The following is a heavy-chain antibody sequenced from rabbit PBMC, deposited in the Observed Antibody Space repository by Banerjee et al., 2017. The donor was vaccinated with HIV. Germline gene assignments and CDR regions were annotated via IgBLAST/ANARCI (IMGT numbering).Heavy chain of an antibody. Sequence: QSLEESGGGLVKPEGSLTLTCKASGFDLSGYYYMCWVRQAPGKGLEWIGCIYTGSGSTDYASWAKGRFTISKASSTTVTLQMTSLTAADTATYFCARDGSGWGANFNLWGQGTLVTVS. CDR3: ARDGSGWGANFNL. V-gene: IGHV1S40*01. CDR1: GFDLSGYYY. J-gene: IGHJ4*01. D-gene: IGHD4-1*01. CDR2: IYTGSGST.